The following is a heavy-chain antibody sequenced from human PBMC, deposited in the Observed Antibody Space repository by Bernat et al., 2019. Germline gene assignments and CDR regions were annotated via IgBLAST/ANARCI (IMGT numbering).Heavy chain of an antibody. D-gene: IGHD7-27*01. CDR2: IYYSGST. Sequence: QVQLQESGPGLVKPSETLSLTCTVSGGSISSYYWSWIRQPPGKGLEWIGYIYYSGSTYYNPSLKSRVTISVDTSKNQFSLKLSSVTAADTAVYYCAQRAGDTGAFDIWGQGTMVTVSS. CDR3: AQRAGDTGAFDI. CDR1: GGSISSYY. V-gene: IGHV4-59*04. J-gene: IGHJ3*02.